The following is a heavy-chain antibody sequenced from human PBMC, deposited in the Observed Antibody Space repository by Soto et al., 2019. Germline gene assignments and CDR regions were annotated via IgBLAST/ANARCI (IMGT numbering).Heavy chain of an antibody. V-gene: IGHV1-8*01. Sequence: QVQLVQSGAEVKKPGASVKVSCKASGYTFTSYDINWVRQATGQGLEWMVWMNPNSGNTGYAQKFQGRVTMTRNTSISTAYMELRRLRSEDTDVYYCARQIVVVRAALDADYYYGMDVWGQGTTVTVSS. D-gene: IGHD2-2*01. CDR1: GYTFTSYD. CDR3: ARQIVVVRAALDADYYYGMDV. J-gene: IGHJ6*01. CDR2: MNPNSGNT.